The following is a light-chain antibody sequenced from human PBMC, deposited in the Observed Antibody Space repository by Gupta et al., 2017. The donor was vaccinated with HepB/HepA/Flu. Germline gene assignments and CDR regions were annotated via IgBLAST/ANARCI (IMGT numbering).Light chain of an antibody. V-gene: IGLV3-25*03. CDR3: QSADSSGTYVV. J-gene: IGLJ2*01. CDR1: ALPKQY. CDR2: KDK. Sequence: SYELTQPPSVSVSPGQTARITCSGDALPKQYAHWYQQKPGQAPVLVIYKDKERPSGIPERISGSTSVTAVTLTVSGVQAEDEADYYCQSADSSGTYVVFGGGTKLTVL.